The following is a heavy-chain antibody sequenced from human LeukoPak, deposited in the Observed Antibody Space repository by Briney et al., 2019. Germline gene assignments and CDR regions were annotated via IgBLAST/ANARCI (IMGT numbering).Heavy chain of an antibody. CDR3: AKGIRYCSSTSCYYVHYYYGMDV. CDR1: GFTFSSYG. V-gene: IGHV3-30*18. Sequence: GGSLRLSCAASGFTFSSYGMHWVRQAPGKGLEWVAVISYDGSDKYYADSVKGRFTISRDNSKNTLYLQMDSLRAEDTAVYYCAKGIRYCSSTSCYYVHYYYGMDVWSQGTTVTVSS. J-gene: IGHJ6*02. D-gene: IGHD2-2*01. CDR2: ISYDGSDK.